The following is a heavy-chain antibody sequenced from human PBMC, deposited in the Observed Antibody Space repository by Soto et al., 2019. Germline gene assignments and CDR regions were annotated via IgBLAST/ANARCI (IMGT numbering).Heavy chain of an antibody. CDR2: IYDSGST. Sequence: QVQLQESGPGLVKPSETLSLTCTVSGGSIRSYYWSWIRQPPGKGLELIGYIYDSGSTNYNPSLKSRVTISVDTSENQVSLKVRSVTATDTAVYYCAREDDFLTGYIAYWGQGILVTVSS. CDR1: GGSIRSYY. CDR3: AREDDFLTGYIAY. V-gene: IGHV4-59*12. J-gene: IGHJ4*02. D-gene: IGHD3-9*01.